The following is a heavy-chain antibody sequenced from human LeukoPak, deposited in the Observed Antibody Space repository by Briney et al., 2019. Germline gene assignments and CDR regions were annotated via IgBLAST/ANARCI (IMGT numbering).Heavy chain of an antibody. D-gene: IGHD6-6*01. CDR2: TYYTSTWYN. CDR3: AREDGLHRSSSDAFDI. J-gene: IGHJ3*02. CDR1: GDSVSSNSAA. V-gene: IGHV6-1*01. Sequence: SQTLSLTCAISGDSVSSNSAAWNWIRQSPLRGLEWLGRTYYTSTWYNDYAVAVKSRITIKPDTSKNQFSLQLNSVTPEDTAVYYCAREDGLHRSSSDAFDIWGQGTMVTASS.